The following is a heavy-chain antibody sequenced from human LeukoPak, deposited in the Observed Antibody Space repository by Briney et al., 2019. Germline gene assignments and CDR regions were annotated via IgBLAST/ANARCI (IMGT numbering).Heavy chain of an antibody. Sequence: ASVKVSCKASGYTFTSYGISWVRQAPGQGLEWMGWISAYNGNTNYAQKLQDRVTMTTDTSTSTAYMELRSLRSDDTAVYYCARVRQAGILTDYWGQGTLVIVSS. J-gene: IGHJ4*02. CDR3: ARVRQAGILTDY. D-gene: IGHD3-9*01. CDR2: ISAYNGNT. CDR1: GYTFTSYG. V-gene: IGHV1-18*01.